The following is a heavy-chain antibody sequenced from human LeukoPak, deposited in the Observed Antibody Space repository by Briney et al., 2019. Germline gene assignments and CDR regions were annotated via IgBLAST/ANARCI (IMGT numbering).Heavy chain of an antibody. J-gene: IGHJ4*02. CDR2: IYPGDSDT. V-gene: IGHV5-51*01. CDR1: GYSFTSYW. D-gene: IGHD2-2*01. Sequence: PGESLKISCKGSGYSFTSYWIGWVRQMPGKGLERMGIIYPGDSDTRYSPSFQGQVTISADKSISTAYLQWSSLKASDTAMYYCATHLGYCSSTSCYPVFDYWGQGTLVTVSS. CDR3: ATHLGYCSSTSCYPVFDY.